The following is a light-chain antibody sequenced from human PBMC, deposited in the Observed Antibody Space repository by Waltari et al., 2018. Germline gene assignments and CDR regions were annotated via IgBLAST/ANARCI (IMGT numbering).Light chain of an antibody. Sequence: SYILTQPPSVSVAPGQAASITCGGADIGGRSVHWYQQRPGQAPILIVCDGSDRPSGIPERFSGSRSGNTGTLTISRVEAGDEADYFCHLWDGLLDHVVFGGGTKLTVL. CDR2: DGS. CDR1: DIGGRS. V-gene: IGLV3-21*02. J-gene: IGLJ2*01. CDR3: HLWDGLLDHVV.